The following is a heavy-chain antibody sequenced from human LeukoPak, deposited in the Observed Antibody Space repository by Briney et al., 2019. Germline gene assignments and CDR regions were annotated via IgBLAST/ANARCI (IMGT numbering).Heavy chain of an antibody. D-gene: IGHD3-9*01. Sequence: ASVKVSCKASGYTFTSYGISWVRQAPGQGLEWMGWISAYNGNTNYAQKLQGRVTMTTDTSTSTAYMELRSLRSDDTAVYYCARVTFLGPSYYDILTGYYSPNYFDYWGQGTLVTVSS. CDR1: GYTFTSYG. V-gene: IGHV1-18*01. CDR2: ISAYNGNT. CDR3: ARVTFLGPSYYDILTGYYSPNYFDY. J-gene: IGHJ4*02.